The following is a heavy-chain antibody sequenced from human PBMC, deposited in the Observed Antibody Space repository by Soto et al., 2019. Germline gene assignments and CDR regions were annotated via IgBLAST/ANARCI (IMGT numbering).Heavy chain of an antibody. CDR2: IYSGGST. V-gene: IGHV3-66*01. CDR1: GFTVSSNY. J-gene: IGHJ4*02. Sequence: GGSLRLSCAASGFTVSSNYMSWVRQAPGKGLEWVSVIYSGGSTYYADSVKGRFTISRDNSKNTRYLQMNSLRAEDTAVYYCILAARPEFDYWGQGTLVTVSS. D-gene: IGHD6-6*01. CDR3: ILAARPEFDY.